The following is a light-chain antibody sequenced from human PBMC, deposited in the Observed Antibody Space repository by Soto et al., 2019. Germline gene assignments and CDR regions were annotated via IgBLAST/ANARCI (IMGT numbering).Light chain of an antibody. CDR3: QHYGSSART. V-gene: IGKV3-20*01. J-gene: IGKJ2*01. CDR2: AAS. CDR1: QSLSSY. Sequence: EIVLTQSPGTLSLSPGERATLSCRASQSLSSYLAWYQQKPGQAPRLLIYAASSRATGIPDRFSGSGCGTDFTLTISRLEPEDFAVYYCQHYGSSARTFGQGTKLEIK.